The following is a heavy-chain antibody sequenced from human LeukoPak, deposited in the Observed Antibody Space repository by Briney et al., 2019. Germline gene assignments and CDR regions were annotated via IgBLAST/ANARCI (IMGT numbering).Heavy chain of an antibody. V-gene: IGHV3-53*01. CDR1: GLTVSSNY. D-gene: IGHD6-19*01. CDR3: ARERDYSGWQFDY. Sequence: GGSLRLSCAASGLTVSSNYMTWVRQAPGKGLEWVSVIYSRGITYYADSVKGRFTISRDNSKNTLYLQMNSLRAEDTAVYYCARERDYSGWQFDYWGQGTLVTVSS. J-gene: IGHJ4*02. CDR2: IYSRGIT.